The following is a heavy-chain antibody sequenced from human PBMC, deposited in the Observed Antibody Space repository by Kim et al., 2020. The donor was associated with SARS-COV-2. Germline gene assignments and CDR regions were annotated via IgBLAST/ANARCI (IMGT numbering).Heavy chain of an antibody. D-gene: IGHD3-10*01. J-gene: IGHJ6*02. CDR3: ARVPSGSGSYYYYGMDV. CDR1: GGTFSSYA. V-gene: IGHV1-69*13. Sequence: SVKVSCKASGGTFSSYAISWVRQAPGQGLEWMGGIIPIFGTANYAQKFQGRVTITADESTSTAYMELSSLRSEDTAVYYCARVPSGSGSYYYYGMDVWGQGTTVTVSS. CDR2: IIPIFGTA.